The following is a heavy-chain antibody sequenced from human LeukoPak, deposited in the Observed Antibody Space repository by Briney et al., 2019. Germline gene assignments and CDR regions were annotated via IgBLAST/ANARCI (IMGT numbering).Heavy chain of an antibody. J-gene: IGHJ3*02. CDR2: IIPIFGTA. D-gene: IGHD1-26*01. CDR3: AREVGATGDAFDI. CDR1: GGAFSSYA. V-gene: IGHV1-69*06. Sequence: GASVKVSCKASGGAFSSYAISWVRQAPGQGLEWMGRIIPIFGTANYAQKFQGRVTITADKSTSTAYMELSSLRSEDTAVYYCAREVGATGDAFDIWGQGTVVTVSS.